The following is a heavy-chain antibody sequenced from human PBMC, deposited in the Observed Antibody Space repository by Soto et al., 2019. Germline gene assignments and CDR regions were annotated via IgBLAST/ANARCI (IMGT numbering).Heavy chain of an antibody. V-gene: IGHV3-30*18. Sequence: QVQLVESGGGVVQPGRSLRLSCAASVFTFRTYGMHWVRQAPGKGLEWVAVISYDGSNKYYADSVKGRFTISRDNSKNTLYLQMSSLRAEDTAVYYCAKGFLYSVIDYWGQGTLVTVSS. CDR3: AKGFLYSVIDY. CDR1: VFTFRTYG. J-gene: IGHJ4*02. CDR2: ISYDGSNK. D-gene: IGHD2-8*01.